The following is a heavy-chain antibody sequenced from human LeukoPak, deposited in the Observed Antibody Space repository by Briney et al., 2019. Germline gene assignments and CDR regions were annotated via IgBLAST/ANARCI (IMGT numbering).Heavy chain of an antibody. CDR1: GFTFSSYA. J-gene: IGHJ3*02. CDR3: ASVYYYDSSGYSGAFDI. D-gene: IGHD3-22*01. Sequence: GGSLRLSCAVSGFTFSSYAMPWVRQAPGKGLEWVAVISYDGSNKYYADSVKGRFTISRDNSKNTLYLQMNSLRAEDTAVYYCASVYYYDSSGYSGAFDIWGQGTMVTVSS. CDR2: ISYDGSNK. V-gene: IGHV3-30-3*01.